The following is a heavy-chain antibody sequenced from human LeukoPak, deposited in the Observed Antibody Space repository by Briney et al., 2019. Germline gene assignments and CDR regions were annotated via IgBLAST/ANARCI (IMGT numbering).Heavy chain of an antibody. CDR3: ARDGSNGAATGGFDY. Sequence: SETLSLTCTVSGYSISSGYYWGWIRQPPGKGLEWIGSIYYSGSTYYNPSLKSRVTISLDTSKDQVSLKLSSVTAADTAVYYCARDGSNGAATGGFDYWGQGTLVTVSS. CDR1: GYSISSGYY. J-gene: IGHJ4*02. V-gene: IGHV4-38-2*02. D-gene: IGHD6-13*01. CDR2: IYYSGST.